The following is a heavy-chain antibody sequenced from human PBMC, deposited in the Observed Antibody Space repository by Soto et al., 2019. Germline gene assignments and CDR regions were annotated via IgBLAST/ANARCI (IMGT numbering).Heavy chain of an antibody. CDR1: GFTFSSYA. D-gene: IGHD2-15*01. V-gene: IGHV3-30-3*01. Sequence: SCAASGFTFSSYAMHWVRQAPGKGLEWVAVISYDGSNKYYADSVKGRFTISRDNSKNTLYLQMNSLRAEDTAVYYCAREGVVEVAFDIWGQGTVVTVSS. CDR2: ISYDGSNK. CDR3: AREGVVEVAFDI. J-gene: IGHJ3*02.